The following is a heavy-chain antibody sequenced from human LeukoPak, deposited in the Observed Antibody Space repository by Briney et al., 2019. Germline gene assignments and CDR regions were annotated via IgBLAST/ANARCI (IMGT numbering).Heavy chain of an antibody. D-gene: IGHD6-13*01. CDR2: ISSSSSTI. Sequence: GGSLRLSCAASGFTFSSYSMNWVRQAPGKGLEWVSYISSSSSTIYYADSVKGRFTISRDNAKNSLYLQMNSLRDEDTAVYYCARDRVSWYSEPLFDYWGQGTLVTVSS. CDR1: GFTFSSYS. CDR3: ARDRVSWYSEPLFDY. J-gene: IGHJ4*02. V-gene: IGHV3-48*02.